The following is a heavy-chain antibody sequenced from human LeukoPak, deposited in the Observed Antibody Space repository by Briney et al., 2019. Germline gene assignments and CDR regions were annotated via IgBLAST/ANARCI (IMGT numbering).Heavy chain of an antibody. D-gene: IGHD3-16*02. CDR2: INTNTGNP. Sequence: ASVKVSCKPSGYTFTNYAVNWVRQAPGQGLEWMGWINTNTGNPTYAQGFTGRFVFSLDISVSTAYLQISSLKAEDTAVYYCARSYYVWGSYPLDYWGQGTLVTVSS. J-gene: IGHJ4*02. CDR1: GYTFTNYA. CDR3: ARSYYVWGSYPLDY. V-gene: IGHV7-4-1*02.